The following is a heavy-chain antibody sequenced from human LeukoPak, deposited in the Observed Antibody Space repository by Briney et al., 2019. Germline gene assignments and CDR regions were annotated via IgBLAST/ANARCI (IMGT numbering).Heavy chain of an antibody. V-gene: IGHV3-23*01. Sequence: GGSLRLSCAASGFTFSSYGMSWVRQAPGKGLEWVSAISGSGGSTYYADSVKGRFTISRDNSKNTLYLQMNSLRAEDTAVYYCARDDKYYYDSSGYFPEFGYWGQGTLVTVSS. CDR2: ISGSGGST. J-gene: IGHJ4*02. D-gene: IGHD3-22*01. CDR3: ARDDKYYYDSSGYFPEFGY. CDR1: GFTFSSYG.